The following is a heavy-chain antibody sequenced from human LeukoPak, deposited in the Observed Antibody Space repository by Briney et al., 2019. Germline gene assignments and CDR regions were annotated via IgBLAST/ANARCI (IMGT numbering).Heavy chain of an antibody. CDR2: IYVDGRT. D-gene: IGHD2-15*01. Sequence: PSETLSLTCTISGDAIGSSHYYWVWIRQRPRKGLEWVGSIYVDGRTYYKAALKSRVPIFSDTTKVQLYLRLSSVTTPDTAIYYCARRSHCTGGSCPSVWGQGTTVTVSS. V-gene: IGHV4-39*01. CDR3: ARRSHCTGGSCPSV. CDR1: GDAIGSSHYY. J-gene: IGHJ6*02.